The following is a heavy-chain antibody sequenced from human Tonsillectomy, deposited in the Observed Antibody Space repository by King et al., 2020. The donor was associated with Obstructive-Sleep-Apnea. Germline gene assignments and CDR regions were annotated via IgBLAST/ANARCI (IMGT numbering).Heavy chain of an antibody. CDR2: CNHSGRT. CDR1: GGSFSNYY. D-gene: IGHD6-13*01. CDR3: ARGSGAAAVNWFDP. J-gene: IGHJ5*02. Sequence: VQLQQWGAGLLKPSDTLSLTCAVFGGSFSNYYWSGIRQPPGKGVEWIGECNHSGRTNYTPSLKSRVTKSVDPSKNQFSLKLNSATAADTAVYYCARGSGAAAVNWFDPWGQGTLVTVSS. V-gene: IGHV4-34*01.